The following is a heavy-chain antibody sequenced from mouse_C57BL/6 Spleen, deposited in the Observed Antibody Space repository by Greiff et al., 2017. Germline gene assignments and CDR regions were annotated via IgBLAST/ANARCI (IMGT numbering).Heavy chain of an antibody. Sequence: EVQLQQSGPGLVKPSQSLSLTCSVTGYSITSGYYWNWIRQFPGNKLEWMGYISYDGSNNYNPSLKNRISITRDTSKNQFFLKLNSVTTEDTATYYCASDYDYVVGAWFAYWGQGTLVTVSA. J-gene: IGHJ3*01. CDR3: ASDYDYVVGAWFAY. CDR2: ISYDGSN. D-gene: IGHD2-4*01. CDR1: GYSITSGYY. V-gene: IGHV3-6*01.